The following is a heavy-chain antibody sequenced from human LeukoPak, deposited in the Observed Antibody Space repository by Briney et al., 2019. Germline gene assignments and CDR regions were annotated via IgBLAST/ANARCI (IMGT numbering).Heavy chain of an antibody. CDR2: IYYSGST. CDR3: ARHFIAVAGDAFNI. V-gene: IGHV4-59*01. J-gene: IGHJ3*02. CDR1: GGSISSYY. Sequence: PSETLSLTCTVSGGSISSYYWSWIRQPPGKGLEWIGYIYYSGSTNYNPSLKSRVTISVDTSKNQFSLKLSSVTAADTAVYYCARHFIAVAGDAFNIWGQGTMVTVSS. D-gene: IGHD6-19*01.